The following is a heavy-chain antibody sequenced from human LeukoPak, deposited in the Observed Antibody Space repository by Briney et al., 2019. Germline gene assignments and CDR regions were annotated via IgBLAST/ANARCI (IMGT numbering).Heavy chain of an antibody. Sequence: GGSLRLSCAASGFPFGSYWMNWVRQAPGKGLEWVSYISSSGSTIYYADSVKGRFTISRDNAKNSLYLQMNSLRAEDTAVYYCARDRITMVRGVRSALDYWGQGTLVTVSS. CDR2: ISSSGSTI. CDR1: GFPFGSYW. CDR3: ARDRITMVRGVRSALDY. J-gene: IGHJ4*02. D-gene: IGHD3-10*01. V-gene: IGHV3-48*03.